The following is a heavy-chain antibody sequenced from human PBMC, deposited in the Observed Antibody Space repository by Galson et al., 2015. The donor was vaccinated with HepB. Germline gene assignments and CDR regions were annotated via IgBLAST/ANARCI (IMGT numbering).Heavy chain of an antibody. CDR3: ARGGGSWNWWFDP. CDR1: GFTFTSSA. Sequence: SVKVSCKASGFTFTSSAVQWVRQARGQRLEWIGWTVVGSGNTNYAQKSQERVTVTRDMSTATVYMELSSLRPEDTAVYYCARGGGSWNWWFDPWGQGTLVTVSS. J-gene: IGHJ5*02. V-gene: IGHV1-58*01. CDR2: TVVGSGNT. D-gene: IGHD2-15*01.